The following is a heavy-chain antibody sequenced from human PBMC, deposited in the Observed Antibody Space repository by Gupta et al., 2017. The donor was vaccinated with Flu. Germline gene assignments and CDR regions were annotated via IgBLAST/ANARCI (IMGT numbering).Heavy chain of an antibody. D-gene: IGHD6-13*01. CDR2: INHSGST. V-gene: IGHV4-34*01. CDR3: ARRGPKKDSSSWYPGCNWFDP. Sequence: QVQLQQWGAGLLKPSETLSLTCAVYGGSFSGYYWSWIRQPPGKGLEWIGEINHSGSTNYNPSLKSRVTISVDTSKNQFSLKLSSVTAADTAVYYCARRGPKKDSSSWYPGCNWFDPWGQGTLVTVSS. J-gene: IGHJ5*02. CDR1: GGSFSGYY.